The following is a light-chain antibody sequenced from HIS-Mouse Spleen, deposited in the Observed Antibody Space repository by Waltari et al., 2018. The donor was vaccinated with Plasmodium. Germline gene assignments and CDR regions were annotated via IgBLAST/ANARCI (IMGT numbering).Light chain of an antibody. J-gene: IGKJ1*01. V-gene: IGKV3-20*01. CDR3: QQYGSSPPST. CDR2: GAS. CDR1: QSVSSSY. Sequence: EIVLTQSPDTLSLSPGERATLSCRASQSVSSSYLAWYQQKPGQAPRLLIYGASSRATGIPDRFSGSGSGTDFTLTISRLEPEDFAVYYCQQYGSSPPSTFGQGTKVEIK.